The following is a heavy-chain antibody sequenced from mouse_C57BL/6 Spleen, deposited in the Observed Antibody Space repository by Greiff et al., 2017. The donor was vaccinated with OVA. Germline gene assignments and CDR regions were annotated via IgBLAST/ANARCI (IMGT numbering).Heavy chain of an antibody. J-gene: IGHJ3*01. CDR3: AREGGYDGVAY. V-gene: IGHV3-6*01. D-gene: IGHD2-2*01. CDR1: GYSITSGYY. CDR2: ISYDGSN. Sequence: EVKLQESGPGLVKPSQSLSLTCSVTGYSITSGYYWNWIRQFPGNKLEWMGYISYDGSNNYNPSLKNRITITRDTSKNQFFLKLNSVTTEDTATYYCAREGGYDGVAYWGQGTLVTVSA.